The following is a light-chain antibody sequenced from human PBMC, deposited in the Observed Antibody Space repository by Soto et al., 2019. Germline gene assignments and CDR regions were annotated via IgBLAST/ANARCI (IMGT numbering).Light chain of an antibody. CDR1: SSDVGGYNY. Sequence: QSALTQPRSVSGSPGQSFTISCTGTSSDVGGYNYVSWYQQHPGKAPKLMIYDVSKRPSGVPDRFSGSKSGNTASLTISGLQAEDEADYYCCSYAGSSTLYVFGTGTKLTVL. CDR2: DVS. CDR3: CSYAGSSTLYV. V-gene: IGLV2-11*01. J-gene: IGLJ1*01.